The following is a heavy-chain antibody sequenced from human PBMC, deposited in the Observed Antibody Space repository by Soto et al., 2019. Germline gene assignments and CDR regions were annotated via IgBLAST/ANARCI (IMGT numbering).Heavy chain of an antibody. CDR1: GFTFSRYA. V-gene: IGHV3-23*01. Sequence: EVQLLESGGTLVQPGGSLRLSCVSSGFTFSRYAMNWVRQAPGKGLDWGSAISGSGHSTYYAGSVKGRFTMSRDISKNTLYLQMNILILEDTAVYYCAKNPSIDFYYYYMDVWCKRTTVTVSS. D-gene: IGHD2-21*01. J-gene: IGHJ6*03. CDR2: ISGSGHST. CDR3: AKNPSIDFYYYYMDV.